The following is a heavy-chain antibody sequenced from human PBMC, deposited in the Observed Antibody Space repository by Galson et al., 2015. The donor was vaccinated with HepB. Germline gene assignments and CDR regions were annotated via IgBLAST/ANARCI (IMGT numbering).Heavy chain of an antibody. D-gene: IGHD2-2*03. J-gene: IGHJ6*02. V-gene: IGHV3-21*01. CDR3: ARGRGSGYCSSTSCDHRVKYYYYGMDV. CDR1: GFTFSSYS. CDR2: ISSSSSYI. Sequence: SLRLSCAASGFTFSSYSMNWVRQAPGKGLEWVSSISSSSSYIYYADSVKGRFTISRDNAKNSLYLQMNSLRAEDTAVYYCARGRGSGYCSSTSCDHRVKYYYYGMDVWGQGTTVTVSS.